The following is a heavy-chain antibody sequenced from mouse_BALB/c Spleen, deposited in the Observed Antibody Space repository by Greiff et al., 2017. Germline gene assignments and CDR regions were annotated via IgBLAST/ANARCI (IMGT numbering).Heavy chain of an antibody. Sequence: VQLQQSGAELVRPGTSVKVSCKASGYAFTNYLIEWVKQRPGQGLEWIGVINPGSGGTNYNEKFKGKATLTADKSSSTAYMQLSSLTSDDSAVYFCARSGYGNYGYWGQGTTLTVSS. D-gene: IGHD2-10*02. J-gene: IGHJ2*01. CDR3: ARSGYGNYGY. CDR1: GYAFTNYL. CDR2: INPGSGGT. V-gene: IGHV1-54*01.